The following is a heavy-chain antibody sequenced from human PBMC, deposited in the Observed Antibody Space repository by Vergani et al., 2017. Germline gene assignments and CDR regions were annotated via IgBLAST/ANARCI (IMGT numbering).Heavy chain of an antibody. V-gene: IGHV3-74*02. CDR1: GFTFSSYW. CDR3: VRGPTVTTRGYYYMDV. D-gene: IGHD4-17*01. CDR2: INSDETTT. J-gene: IGHJ6*03. Sequence: VQLVESGGGVVQPGGSLRLSCAASGFTFSSYWMHWVRQAPGKGLVWVSRINSDETTTSYADSVKGRFTISRDNAKNTLYLQMNSLRAEDTAVYYCVRGPTVTTRGYYYMDVWGKGTTVTVSS.